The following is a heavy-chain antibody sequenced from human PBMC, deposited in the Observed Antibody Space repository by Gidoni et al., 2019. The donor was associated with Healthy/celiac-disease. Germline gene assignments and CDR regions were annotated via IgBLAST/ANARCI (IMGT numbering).Heavy chain of an antibody. D-gene: IGHD4-17*01. CDR2: IYYSGST. V-gene: IGHV4-39*01. CDR3: ARLILDDYGGNVDY. CDR1: GGSISSSSYY. J-gene: IGHJ4*02. Sequence: QLQLQESGPGLVKPSETLSLTCTVSGGSISSSSYYWGWIRQPPGKGLEWIGSIYYSGSTYYNPSLKSRVTISVDTSKNQFSLKLSSVTAADTAVYYCARLILDDYGGNVDYWGQGTLVTVSS.